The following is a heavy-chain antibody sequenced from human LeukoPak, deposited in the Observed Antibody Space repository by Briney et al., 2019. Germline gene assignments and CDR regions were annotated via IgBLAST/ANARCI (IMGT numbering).Heavy chain of an antibody. J-gene: IGHJ4*02. CDR1: GFTFSSYG. Sequence: GGSLRLSCTASGFTFSSYGMHWVRQAPGKGLERVAVISYDGSNKYYADSVKGRFTISRDNSKNTLYLQMNSLRAEDTAVYYCAKDPSITMVRGVTADWGQGTLVTVSS. CDR2: ISYDGSNK. D-gene: IGHD3-10*01. CDR3: AKDPSITMVRGVTAD. V-gene: IGHV3-30*18.